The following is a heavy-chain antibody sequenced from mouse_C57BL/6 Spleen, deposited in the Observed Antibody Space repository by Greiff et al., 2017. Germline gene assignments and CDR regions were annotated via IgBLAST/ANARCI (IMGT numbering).Heavy chain of an antibody. CDR2: IDPNYGTT. D-gene: IGHD3-2*02. J-gene: IGHJ3*01. CDR1: GYSFTDYN. V-gene: IGHV1-39*01. CDR3: AKGGQRRPAWFAY. Sequence: EVQLQESGPELVKPGASVKISCKASGYSFTDYNMNWVKQSNGRSLEWIGVIDPNYGTTSYNQKLKGKATLTVDQPSNTSYMQLNRLTSEASAVYYGAKGGQRRPAWFAYWGQGTLVTVSA.